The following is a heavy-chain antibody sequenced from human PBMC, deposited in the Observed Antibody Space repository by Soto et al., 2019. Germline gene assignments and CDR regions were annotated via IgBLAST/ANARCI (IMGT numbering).Heavy chain of an antibody. CDR3: ARSDTQPGFFDY. V-gene: IGHV1-8*01. Sequence: ASVKVSCKASGYTFTSYDINWVRQATGQGLEWMGWMNPNSGNTGYAQKFQGRVTMTRNTSISTAYMELRSLRSDDTAVYYCARSDTQPGFFDYWGQGTLVTVSS. J-gene: IGHJ4*02. CDR1: GYTFTSYD. CDR2: MNPNSGNT.